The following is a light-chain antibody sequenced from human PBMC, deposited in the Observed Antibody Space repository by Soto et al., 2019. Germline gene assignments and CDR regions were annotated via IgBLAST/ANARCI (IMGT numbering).Light chain of an antibody. Sequence: EVVLTQSPAILSLSPGERATLSCRASQTVTSLLAWYQQKPGQAPRLLIYDASKRATGIPARFSGSGSGTDLTLTIRSLEPEDFAVYYCQQRSNWPFTFGQGNKLEI. CDR2: DAS. V-gene: IGKV3-11*01. J-gene: IGKJ2*01. CDR3: QQRSNWPFT. CDR1: QTVTSL.